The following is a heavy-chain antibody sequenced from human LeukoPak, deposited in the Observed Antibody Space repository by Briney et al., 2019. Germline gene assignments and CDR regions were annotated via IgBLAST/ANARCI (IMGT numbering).Heavy chain of an antibody. Sequence: PSETLSLTRTVSGXSINSRSDYWGWIRQPPGKGLEWIGSIYYSGITYYNPSLKSRVTISVDTSENQFSLRLISVTAADTAVYYCARHFPHMDYSGWKQGWFDPWGQGTLVTVSS. V-gene: IGHV4-39*01. J-gene: IGHJ5*02. CDR3: ARHFPHMDYSGWKQGWFDP. D-gene: IGHD6-19*01. CDR2: IYYSGIT. CDR1: GXSINSRSDY.